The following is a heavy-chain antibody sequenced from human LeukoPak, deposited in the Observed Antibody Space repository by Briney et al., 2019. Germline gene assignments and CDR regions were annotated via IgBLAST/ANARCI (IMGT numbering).Heavy chain of an antibody. J-gene: IGHJ4*02. Sequence: SVKVSCKASGGTFSSYAISWVRQAPGQGLEWMGRIIPIFGTANYAQKFQGRVTITTDESTSTAYMELSSLRSEDTAVYYCARGYVWGSYRSAYWGQGTLVTVSS. V-gene: IGHV1-69*05. CDR2: IIPIFGTA. CDR1: GGTFSSYA. D-gene: IGHD3-16*02. CDR3: ARGYVWGSYRSAY.